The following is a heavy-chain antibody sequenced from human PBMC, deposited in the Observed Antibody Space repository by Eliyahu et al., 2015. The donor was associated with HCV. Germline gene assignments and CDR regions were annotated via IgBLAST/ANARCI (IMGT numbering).Heavy chain of an antibody. CDR3: AKDLTVGATTLDY. V-gene: IGHV3-30*18. J-gene: IGHJ4*02. D-gene: IGHD1-26*01. CDR2: ISYDGSNK. CDR1: GFXFSSYG. Sequence: QVQLVESGGGVVQPGRSLRLSCAASGFXFSSYGMHWVRQAPGKGLEWVAVISYDGSNKYYADSVKGRFTISRDNSKNTLYLQMNSLRAEDTAVYYCAKDLTVGATTLDYWGQGTLVTVSS.